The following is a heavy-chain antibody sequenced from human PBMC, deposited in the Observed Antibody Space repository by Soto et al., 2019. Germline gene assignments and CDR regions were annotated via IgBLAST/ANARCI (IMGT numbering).Heavy chain of an antibody. V-gene: IGHV3-33*01. CDR2: MWYDGTNK. J-gene: IGHJ3*02. D-gene: IGHD3-16*01. CDR3: ARDATFGTKGGSFDI. CDR1: GFTFRIYS. Sequence: GGSLRLSCAASGFTFRIYSMHWFRQSPGKGLEWVAVMWYDGTNKYYGESVKGRFTISRDNSENTLYLQMNSLRVEDTAVYYCARDATFGTKGGSFDIWGHGTLVTVSS.